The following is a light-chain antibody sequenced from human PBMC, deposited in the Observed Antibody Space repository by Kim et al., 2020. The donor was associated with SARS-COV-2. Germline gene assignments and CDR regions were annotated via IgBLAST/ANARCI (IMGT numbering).Light chain of an antibody. CDR1: SSDVGSYNR. Sequence: HSVTISCTGTSSDVGSYNRVSWYQQPPGTAPKLMIYEVSNRPSGVPDRFSGSKSGNTASLTISGLQAEDEADYYCSSYTSSSTPVVFGGGTQLTVL. J-gene: IGLJ2*01. CDR3: SSYTSSSTPVV. CDR2: EVS. V-gene: IGLV2-18*02.